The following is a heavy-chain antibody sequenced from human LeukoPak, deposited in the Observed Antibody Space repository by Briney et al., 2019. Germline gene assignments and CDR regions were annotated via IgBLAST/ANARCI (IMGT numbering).Heavy chain of an antibody. J-gene: IGHJ1*01. CDR3: ARGRYYDSGSYPKYFQH. V-gene: IGHV1-8*01. CDR1: GYTFTSYD. Sequence: ASVKVSCKASGYTFTSYDINWVRQATGQGLEWMGWMNPNSGNTGYAQKFQGRVTMTRNTSISAAYMELSSLRSEDTAVYYCARGRYYDSGSYPKYFQHWGQGTLVTVSS. CDR2: MNPNSGNT. D-gene: IGHD3-10*01.